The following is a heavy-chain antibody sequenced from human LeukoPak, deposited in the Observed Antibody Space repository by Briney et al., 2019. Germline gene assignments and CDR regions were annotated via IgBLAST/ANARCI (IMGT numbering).Heavy chain of an antibody. CDR2: TYYRSKWYN. D-gene: IGHD1-26*01. CDR3: AREDNGGSPGNPFLSY. V-gene: IGHV6-1*01. J-gene: IGHJ4*02. CDR1: GDSVSSNSAA. Sequence: SQTLSLTCAISGDSVSSNSAAWNWIRRSPSRGLEWLGRTYYRSKWYNDYAVSVKSRITINPDTSKNQFSLQLNSVTPEGTAVYYCAREDNGGSPGNPFLSYWGQGTLVTVSS.